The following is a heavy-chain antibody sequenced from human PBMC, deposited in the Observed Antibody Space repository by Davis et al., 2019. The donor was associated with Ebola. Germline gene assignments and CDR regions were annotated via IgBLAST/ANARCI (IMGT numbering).Heavy chain of an antibody. V-gene: IGHV4-59*12. CDR3: ARWKTADFWSGLDS. CDR2: IYHTGDT. J-gene: IGHJ4*02. Sequence: PSETLSLTCTVSGGSISSYYWSWIRQPPGKGLEWIGEIYHTGDTNYNPSLKSRVTMSVDQPKSQFSLELSSMTDADTAMYYCARWKTADFWSGLDSWGQGVRVTVSP. D-gene: IGHD3-3*01. CDR1: GGSISSYY.